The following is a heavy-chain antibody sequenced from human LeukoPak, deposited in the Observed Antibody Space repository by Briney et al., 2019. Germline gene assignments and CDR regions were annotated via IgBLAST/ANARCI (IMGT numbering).Heavy chain of an antibody. CDR1: GFTFSSYG. Sequence: PGGSLRLSCAASGFTFSSYGMHWVRQAPGKGLDWVAFIRYDGSDKVYADYVKGRFTISRDNSKNTLYLQMNSLRVEDTAVYYCRDPFDYWGQGTLVTVSS. D-gene: IGHD2/OR15-2a*01. CDR3: RDPFDY. CDR2: IRYDGSDK. V-gene: IGHV3-30*02. J-gene: IGHJ4*02.